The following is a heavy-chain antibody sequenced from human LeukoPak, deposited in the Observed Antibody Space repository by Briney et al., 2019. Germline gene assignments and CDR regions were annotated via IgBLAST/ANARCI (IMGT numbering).Heavy chain of an antibody. J-gene: IGHJ4*02. CDR2: ISYDGSNQ. CDR1: EFTFSSYG. Sequence: GGSLRLSCAASEFTFSSYGMHWVRQAPGKGLEWVAVISYDGSNQYYADSVKGRFTISRDNSKNTLYLQMNSLRAEDTAVYYCAGNYGPYYFDYWGQGTLVTVSS. CDR3: AGNYGPYYFDY. D-gene: IGHD3-10*01. V-gene: IGHV3-30*03.